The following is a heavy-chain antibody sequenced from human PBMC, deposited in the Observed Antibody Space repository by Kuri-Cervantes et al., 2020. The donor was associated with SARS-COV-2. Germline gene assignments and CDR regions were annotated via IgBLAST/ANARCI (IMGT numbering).Heavy chain of an antibody. CDR1: GFTFSSYG. D-gene: IGHD2-2*02. V-gene: IGHV3-30*02. J-gene: IGHJ4*02. Sequence: GGSLRLSCAASGFTFSSYGMHWVRQAPGKGLEWVAFMHYDGSNKYHADSVKGRFTISRDNSKNTLYLEMNSLGGEDTAVYYCAKDMDRYCSTTNCFTSDSWGQGTLVTVSS. CDR3: AKDMDRYCSTTNCFTSDS. CDR2: MHYDGSNK.